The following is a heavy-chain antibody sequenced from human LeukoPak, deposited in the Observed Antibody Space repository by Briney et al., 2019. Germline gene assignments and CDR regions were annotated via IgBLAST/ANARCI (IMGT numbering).Heavy chain of an antibody. CDR1: GYTFTSYG. V-gene: IGHV1-18*01. Sequence: ASVKVSCKASGYTFTSYGISWVRQAPGQELEWMGWISAYNGNTNYAQKLQGRVTMTTDTSTSTAYMELRSLRSDDTAVYYCAVCLSSTWIDYWGQGTLVTVSS. D-gene: IGHD2-2*01. J-gene: IGHJ4*02. CDR2: ISAYNGNT. CDR3: AVCLSSTWIDY.